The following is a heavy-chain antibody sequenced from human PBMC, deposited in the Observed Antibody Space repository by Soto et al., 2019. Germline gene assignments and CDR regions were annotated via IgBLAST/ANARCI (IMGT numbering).Heavy chain of an antibody. CDR2: IYSGGST. CDR1: GFTVSSNY. Sequence: GGSLRLSCAASGFTVSSNYMSWVRQAPGKGLEWVSVIYSGGSTYYADSVKGRFTISRDNSKNTLYLQMNSLRAEDTAVYYCARDRVPGGYYYYGMDVWGQGTTVTVSS. J-gene: IGHJ6*02. V-gene: IGHV3-53*01. CDR3: ARDRVPGGYYYYGMDV. D-gene: IGHD3-10*01.